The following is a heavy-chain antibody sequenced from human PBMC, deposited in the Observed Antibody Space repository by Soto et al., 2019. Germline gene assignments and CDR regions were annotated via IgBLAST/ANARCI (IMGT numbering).Heavy chain of an antibody. Sequence: GAPVEVSCKDCGYAFASYAMRWVRQAPGQRLEWMGWINAGNGNTKYSQKFQGRVTITRDTSASTAYMELSSLRSEDTAVYYCARASPRPDVDTASSAFDPWGQGTLVTVS. CDR2: INAGNGNT. CDR3: ARASPRPDVDTASSAFDP. J-gene: IGHJ5*02. CDR1: GYAFASYA. V-gene: IGHV1-3*01. D-gene: IGHD5-18*01.